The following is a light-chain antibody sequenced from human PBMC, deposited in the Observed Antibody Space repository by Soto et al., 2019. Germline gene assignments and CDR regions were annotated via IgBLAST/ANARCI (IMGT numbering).Light chain of an antibody. CDR2: DAS. CDR1: QSISSW. J-gene: IGKJ4*01. V-gene: IGKV1-5*01. Sequence: DIQMTQSPSTLSASVGDRVTITCRASQSISSWLAWYQQKPGKAPKLLIYDASSLESGVPSRFSGSGSGTEFTLTISSLQPDEFATYYCQQYNSYSPESTFGGGTKVEIK. CDR3: QQYNSYSPEST.